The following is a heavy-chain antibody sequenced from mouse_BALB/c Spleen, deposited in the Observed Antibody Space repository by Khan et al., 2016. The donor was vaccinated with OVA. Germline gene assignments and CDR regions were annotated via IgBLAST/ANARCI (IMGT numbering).Heavy chain of an antibody. CDR3: ARSLYYDDSYAMDY. D-gene: IGHD2-13*01. V-gene: IGHV3-2*02. CDR2: ISSTGST. CDR1: GYSITSDYA. Sequence: EVQLQESGPGLVKPSQSLSLTCTVTGYSITSDYAWNWIRQFPGNKLEWMGYISSTGSTSYNPSLKSRISITRDTSKNHFVLHLNSETTEDTTTYYCARSLYYDDSYAMDYWGQVTSVTVSS. J-gene: IGHJ4*01.